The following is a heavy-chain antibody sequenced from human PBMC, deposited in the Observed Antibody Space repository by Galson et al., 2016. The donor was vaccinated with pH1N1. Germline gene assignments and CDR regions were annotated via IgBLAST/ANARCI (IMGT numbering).Heavy chain of an antibody. CDR3: ARFNDADSSDNAFDI. J-gene: IGHJ3*02. CDR1: GHSFTSYW. V-gene: IGHV5-10-1*01. CDR2: IDPSDSYT. D-gene: IGHD1-1*01. Sequence: QSGAEVKKPGESLRISCKGSGHSFTSYWINWVRQMPGKGLEWMGRIDPSDSYTNYSPSFQGHVTISADKSISTAYLQWSSLKASDTAMYYCARFNDADSSDNAFDIWGQGTMVTVSS.